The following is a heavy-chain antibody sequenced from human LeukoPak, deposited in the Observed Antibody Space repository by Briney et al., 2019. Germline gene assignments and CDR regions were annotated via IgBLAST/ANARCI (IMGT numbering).Heavy chain of an antibody. CDR2: ISYSGDT. CDR1: GASITSSRSY. V-gene: IGHV4-39*07. J-gene: IGHJ4*02. CDR3: ARVRGRDGYFDY. Sequence: SETLSLTCSVSGASITSSRSYGGWIRQPPGKGLEWFGSISYSGDTYYNPSFKSRVTVSVDTSKNQFSLRLSSVTAADTAVYYCARVRGRDGYFDYWGQGTRVTVSA. D-gene: IGHD3-10*01.